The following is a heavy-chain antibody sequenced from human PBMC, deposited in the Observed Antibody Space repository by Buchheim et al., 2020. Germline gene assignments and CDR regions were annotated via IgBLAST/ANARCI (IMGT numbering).Heavy chain of an antibody. V-gene: IGHV1-69*04. Sequence: QVQLVQSGAEVKKPGSSVKVSCKASGGTFSSYAISWVRQAPGQGLEWMGRIIPILGIANYAQKFQGRVTITADKSTSTAYMELSSLRSEDTAVYYCASRYCSDGSCYYYYYGMDVWGQGTT. CDR1: GGTFSSYA. D-gene: IGHD2-15*01. J-gene: IGHJ6*02. CDR2: IIPILGIA. CDR3: ASRYCSDGSCYYYYYGMDV.